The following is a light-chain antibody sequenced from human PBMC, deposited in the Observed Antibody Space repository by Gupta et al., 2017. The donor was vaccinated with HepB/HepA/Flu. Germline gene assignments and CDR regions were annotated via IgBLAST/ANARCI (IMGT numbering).Light chain of an antibody. Sequence: EIVMTQSPAMVSVSPGERVTLSCRASQPISGNLAWYQQKPGQGPRLLIYGAAMRAAGIPARFSGSGSGTEFSLTISSLQSVDSAVYYCQQYNTWLWTFGQGTKVEIK. CDR2: GAA. CDR1: QPISGN. V-gene: IGKV3-15*01. J-gene: IGKJ1*01. CDR3: QQYNTWLWT.